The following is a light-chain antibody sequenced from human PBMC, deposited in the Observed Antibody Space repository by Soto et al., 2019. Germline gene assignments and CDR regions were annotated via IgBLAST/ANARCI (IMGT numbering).Light chain of an antibody. J-gene: IGKJ1*01. V-gene: IGKV1-17*01. CDR1: QGIRND. Sequence: IHITQSPTSPSASVGDRVTIPFRASQGIRNDLGWYQQKPGKAPKLLIYKASSLKSGVPSRFSGSGSGTELTLTISSLQPDDSATYYCQQYDSYPWTFGQGTKVDI. CDR2: KAS. CDR3: QQYDSYPWT.